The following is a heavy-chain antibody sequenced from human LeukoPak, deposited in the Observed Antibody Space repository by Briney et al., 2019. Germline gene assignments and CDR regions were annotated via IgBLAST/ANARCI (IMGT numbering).Heavy chain of an antibody. J-gene: IGHJ5*02. CDR1: GFMFDDYA. V-gene: IGHV3-9*01. CDR3: AKDASGWYMIDH. CDR2: ISWNSGGI. D-gene: IGHD6-19*01. Sequence: GGSLTLSCAASGFMFDDYAMHWVRQAPGRGLEWVSGISWNSGGIGYADSVKGRFTISRDNAKNALYLQMNSLTPEDTALYYCAKDASGWYMIDHWGQGTRVTVSS.